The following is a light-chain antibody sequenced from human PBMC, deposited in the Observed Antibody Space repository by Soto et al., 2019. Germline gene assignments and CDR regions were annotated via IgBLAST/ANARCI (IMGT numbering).Light chain of an antibody. CDR2: GAS. J-gene: IGKJ1*01. V-gene: IGKV3-20*01. Sequence: ENVLTQSPGTLSLSPGERATLSCRASLSVRSSYLAWYQQRPGHAPRLLIYGASTRATDIPDRFSGSGSGTDFTLTISSLEPEDFAMFYCQQYGNSLWTFGQGTKVEIK. CDR3: QQYGNSLWT. CDR1: LSVRSSY.